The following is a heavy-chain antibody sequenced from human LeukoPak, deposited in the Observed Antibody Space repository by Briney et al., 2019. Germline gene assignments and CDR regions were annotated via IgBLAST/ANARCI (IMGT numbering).Heavy chain of an antibody. CDR2: ISDGGDST. V-gene: IGHV3-23*01. CDR3: AKGAGVRGVIIWHYYSYMDV. Sequence: GGSLRLSCAASGFTFSSYAMNWVRQAPGKGLQWVSSISDGGDSTYYAYSVEGRFTISRDTSKPTLYLKMNSLRAEGTAVYYCAKGAGVRGVIIWHYYSYMDVWGKGTTVTTSS. J-gene: IGHJ6*03. D-gene: IGHD3-10*01. CDR1: GFTFSSYA.